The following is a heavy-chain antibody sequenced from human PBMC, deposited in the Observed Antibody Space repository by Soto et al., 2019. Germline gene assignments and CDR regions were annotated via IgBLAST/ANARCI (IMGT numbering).Heavy chain of an antibody. CDR3: ARSRHGSGSYTHFYYGLDV. J-gene: IGHJ6*02. D-gene: IGHD3-10*01. Sequence: VQLVESGGGVVQPGRSLRLSCAASGFTFISYAMHSVRQAPGKGLEWVAVISFDGSTEYYADSVKGRFTISRDNSKNTVYLQMNSLRSEDTAVYYCARSRHGSGSYTHFYYGLDVWGQGTTVTVSS. CDR1: GFTFISYA. V-gene: IGHV3-30-3*01. CDR2: ISFDGSTE.